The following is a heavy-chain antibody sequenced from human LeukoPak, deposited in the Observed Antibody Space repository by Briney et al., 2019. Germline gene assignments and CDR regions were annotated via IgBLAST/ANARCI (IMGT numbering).Heavy chain of an antibody. CDR2: ISYDGSNK. Sequence: SLRLSCAASGFTFSSYAMHWVRQAPGKGLEWVAVISYDGSNKYYADSVKGRFTISRDNSKDTLYLQMNSLRAEDTAVYYCARRHCSSTSCYTGVVDYWGQGTLVTVSS. D-gene: IGHD2-2*02. J-gene: IGHJ4*02. CDR1: GFTFSSYA. CDR3: ARRHCSSTSCYTGVVDY. V-gene: IGHV3-30-3*01.